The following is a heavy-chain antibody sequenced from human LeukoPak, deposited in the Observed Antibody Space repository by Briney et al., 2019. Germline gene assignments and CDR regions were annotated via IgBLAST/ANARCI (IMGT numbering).Heavy chain of an antibody. CDR1: GFNFSCDV. J-gene: IGHJ4*02. CDR3: ARDLQGCDY. Sequence: PGRSLRVSCAAAGFNFSCDVIHWVGQATLKWLEWVAVIWNDGSKKNYADSVKGRFTISRDNSKNTLHLQMNSLRVEDTAIYYCARDLQGCDYWGQGTQVTVSS. D-gene: IGHD4/OR15-4a*01. V-gene: IGHV3-33*01. CDR2: IWNDGSKK.